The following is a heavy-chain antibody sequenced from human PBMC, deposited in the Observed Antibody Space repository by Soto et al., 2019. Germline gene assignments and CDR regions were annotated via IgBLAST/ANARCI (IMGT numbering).Heavy chain of an antibody. CDR3: ARVDNWNKGAYYFDY. V-gene: IGHV3-33*01. CDR1: GFTFSSYG. CDR2: IWYDGSNK. Sequence: GGSLRLSCAASGFTFSSYGMHWVRQAPGKGLEWVAVIWYDGSNKYYADSVKGRFTISRDNSKNTLYLQMNSLRAEDTAVYYCARVDNWNKGAYYFDYWGQGTLVTVSS. D-gene: IGHD1-20*01. J-gene: IGHJ4*02.